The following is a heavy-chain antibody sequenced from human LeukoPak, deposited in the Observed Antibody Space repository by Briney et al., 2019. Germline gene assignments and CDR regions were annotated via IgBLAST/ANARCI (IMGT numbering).Heavy chain of an antibody. CDR1: GGSISSSTYY. J-gene: IGHJ6*03. V-gene: IGHV4-39*07. Sequence: PSETLSLTCTVSGGSISSSTYYWGWIRQPPGKGLEWIGSIYYSGSTYYNPSLKSRVTISVDTPKTQFSLKLSSVTAADTAVYYCARESSVGYCSSTSCPSYMDVWGKGTTVTISS. CDR2: IYYSGST. CDR3: ARESSVGYCSSTSCPSYMDV. D-gene: IGHD2-2*01.